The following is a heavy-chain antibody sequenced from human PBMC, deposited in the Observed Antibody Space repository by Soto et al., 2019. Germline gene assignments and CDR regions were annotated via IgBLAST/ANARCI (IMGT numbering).Heavy chain of an antibody. CDR3: AAGGGLPRYY. V-gene: IGHV4-30-2*01. Sequence: QLQLQESGSGLVKPSQTLSLTCAVSGGSISSGGYSWSWIRQPPGKGLEWIGYIYHSGSTYYNPSLKSPVTRSVDRSKSQFSLKRSSVTAADTAVYCCAAGGGLPRYYWGQGTLVTVSS. J-gene: IGHJ4*02. D-gene: IGHD5-12*01. CDR2: IYHSGST. CDR1: GGSISSGGYS.